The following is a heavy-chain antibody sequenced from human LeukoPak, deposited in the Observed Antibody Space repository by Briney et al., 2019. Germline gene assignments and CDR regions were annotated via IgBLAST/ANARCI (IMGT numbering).Heavy chain of an antibody. CDR2: TGGLGGST. Sequence: GGSLRLSCAASGFTFSSHAMCWVRQAPGKGLEWVSATGGLGGSTYYAGSVKGRFTISRDNSRNTLYLQMDGLRADDTAVYYCARDAGVVAVHSFDHWGHGTLATVSS. CDR1: GFTFSSHA. CDR3: ARDAGVVAVHSFDH. J-gene: IGHJ4*03. V-gene: IGHV3-23*01. D-gene: IGHD3-3*01.